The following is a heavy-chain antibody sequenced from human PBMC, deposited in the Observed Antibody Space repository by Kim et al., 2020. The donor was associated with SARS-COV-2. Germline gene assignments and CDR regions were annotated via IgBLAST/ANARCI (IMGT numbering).Heavy chain of an antibody. D-gene: IGHD7-27*01. CDR2: IYYSGST. CDR1: GGSISSSSYY. CDR3: ASLTTGVATWDY. V-gene: IGHV4-39*01. J-gene: IGHJ4*02. Sequence: SETLSLTCTVSGGSISSSSYYWGWIRQPPGKGLEWIGSIYYSGSTYYNPSLKSRVTISVDTSKNQFSLKLSSVTAADTAVYYCASLTTGVATWDYWGQGTLVTVSS.